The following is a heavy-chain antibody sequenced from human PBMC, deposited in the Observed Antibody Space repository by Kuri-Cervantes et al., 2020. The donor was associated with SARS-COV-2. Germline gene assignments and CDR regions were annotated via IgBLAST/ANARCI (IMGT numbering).Heavy chain of an antibody. CDR1: GYTFTSYD. J-gene: IGHJ6*03. D-gene: IGHD3-3*01. CDR3: ARDSGITISGVVTNYYYYYMDV. V-gene: IGHV7-4-1*02. CDR2: INTNTGNP. Sequence: ASVKVSCKASGYTFTSYDINWVRQATGQGLEWMGWINTNTGNPTYAQGFTGRFVFSLDTSVSTAYLQISSLKAEGTAVYYCARDSGITISGVVTNYYYYYMDVWGKGTTVTVSS.